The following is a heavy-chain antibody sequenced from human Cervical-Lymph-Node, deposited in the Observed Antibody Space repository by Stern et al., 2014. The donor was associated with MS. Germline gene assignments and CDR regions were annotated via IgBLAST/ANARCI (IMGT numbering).Heavy chain of an antibody. CDR1: GGSVSSGSSY. CDR3: ASGYRFFDY. D-gene: IGHD5-18*01. V-gene: IGHV4-61*02. Sequence: QLQLQESGPGLVKPSQTLSLTCTVSGGSVSSGSSYWSWIRQSAGKRLEWIGRIHPSGNSYYNLSLKSRVTISLDTSKTQFSLELSSVTAADTAVYYCASGYRFFDYWGQGTLVTVSS. J-gene: IGHJ4*02. CDR2: IHPSGNS.